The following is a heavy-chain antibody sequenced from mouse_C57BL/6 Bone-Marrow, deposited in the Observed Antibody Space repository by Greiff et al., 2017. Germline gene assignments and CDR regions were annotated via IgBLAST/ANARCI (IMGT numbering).Heavy chain of an antibody. CDR3: ARGGFYYDYDGYFDD. CDR2: IYPSDSET. CDR1: GYTFTSYW. Sequence: QVQLQQPGAELVRPGSSVKLSCKASGYTFTSYWMDWVKQRPGQGLEWIGNIYPSDSETHYNQKFKDKATLTVDKSSSTAYMQLRSLTSEDSAVYYCARGGFYYDYDGYFDDWGQGTTLTVSS. D-gene: IGHD2-4*01. V-gene: IGHV1-61*01. J-gene: IGHJ2*01.